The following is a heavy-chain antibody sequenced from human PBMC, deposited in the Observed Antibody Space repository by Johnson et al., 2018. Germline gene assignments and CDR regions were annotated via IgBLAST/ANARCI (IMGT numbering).Heavy chain of an antibody. Sequence: QVQLVQSGGGLVKPGSSVKVSCKASGGTFSSYAISWVRPAPGQGLGWMGGIIPIFATTNYAQKIQGRVTITADESTSTVSMELSSLTSEDTAGYYCARGEDIVVVPADPYYYYGMDVWGQGTTVTVSS. V-gene: IGHV1-69*12. CDR2: IIPIFATT. J-gene: IGHJ6*02. CDR3: ARGEDIVVVPADPYYYYGMDV. D-gene: IGHD2-2*01. CDR1: GGTFSSYA.